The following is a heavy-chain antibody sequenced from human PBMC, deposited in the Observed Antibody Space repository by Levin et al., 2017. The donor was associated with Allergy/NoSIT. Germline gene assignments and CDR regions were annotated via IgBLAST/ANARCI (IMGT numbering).Heavy chain of an antibody. D-gene: IGHD5-18*01. J-gene: IGHJ4*02. CDR2: ISYDGSNK. V-gene: IGHV3-30*18. CDR1: GFTFSSYG. CDR3: AKDYVDTAMAIDY. Sequence: SGGSLRLSCAASGFTFSSYGMHWVRQAPGKGLEWVAVISYDGSNKYYADSVKGRFTISRDNSKNTLYLQMNSLRAEDTAVYYCAKDYVDTAMAIDYWGQGTLVTVSS.